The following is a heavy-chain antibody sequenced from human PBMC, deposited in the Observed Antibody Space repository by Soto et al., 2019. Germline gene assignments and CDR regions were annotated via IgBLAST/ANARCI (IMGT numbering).Heavy chain of an antibody. CDR2: IIPIFGTA. CDR1: GGTFRSYA. D-gene: IGHD2-15*01. CDR3: ASGAGKSFDY. Sequence: SSVKVSCKASGGTFRSYAISWVRQAPGQGLEWMGGIIPIFGTAKYSQKFQGRVTITRDTSASTAYMELSSLRSEETAVYYCASGAGKSFDYWGQGTLVTVSS. J-gene: IGHJ4*02. V-gene: IGHV1-69*05.